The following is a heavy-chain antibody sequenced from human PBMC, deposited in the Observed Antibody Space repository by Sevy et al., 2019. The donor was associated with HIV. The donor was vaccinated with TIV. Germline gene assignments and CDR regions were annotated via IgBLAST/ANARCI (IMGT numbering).Heavy chain of an antibody. D-gene: IGHD6-19*01. Sequence: GGSLRLSCAASGFTFSSYAMSWIRQAPGKGLEWVSAISGSGGSTYYADSVKGRFTISRDKSKNTLYLQMNILRAEDTAVYYCAKDPEWRVHGEFDYWGQGTLVTVSS. V-gene: IGHV3-23*01. CDR2: ISGSGGST. CDR1: GFTFSSYA. J-gene: IGHJ4*02. CDR3: AKDPEWRVHGEFDY.